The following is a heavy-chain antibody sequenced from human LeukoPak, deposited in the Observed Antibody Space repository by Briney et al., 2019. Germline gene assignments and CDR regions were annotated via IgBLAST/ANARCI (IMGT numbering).Heavy chain of an antibody. D-gene: IGHD6-19*01. CDR3: ANWIAVAGTFHFDY. J-gene: IGHJ4*02. V-gene: IGHV3-23*01. CDR1: GFTFAGHA. Sequence: GGSLRLSCAASGFTFAGHAMTWVRQAPGKGLEWVASIRGDSATTAYADSVKGRFTISRDNSKNTLYLQMNSLRAEDTAVYYCANWIAVAGTFHFDYWGQGTLVTVSS. CDR2: IRGDSATT.